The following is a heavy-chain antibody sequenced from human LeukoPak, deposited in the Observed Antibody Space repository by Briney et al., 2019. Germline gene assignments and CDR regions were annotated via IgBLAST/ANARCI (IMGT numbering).Heavy chain of an antibody. CDR3: ARGPSDYGDYAGSFDY. Sequence: PSETLSLTCAVYGGSFSGYYWSWIRQPPGKGLEWIGEINHSGSTNYNPSLKSRVTISVDTSKNQFSLKLSSVTAADTAVYYCARGPSDYGDYAGSFDYWGQGTLVTVSS. V-gene: IGHV4-34*01. J-gene: IGHJ4*02. CDR1: GGSFSGYY. D-gene: IGHD4-17*01. CDR2: INHSGST.